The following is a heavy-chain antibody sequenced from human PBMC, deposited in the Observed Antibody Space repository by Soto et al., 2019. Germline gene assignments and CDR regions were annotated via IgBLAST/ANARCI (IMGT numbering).Heavy chain of an antibody. CDR2: INPSGGST. J-gene: IGHJ6*02. Sequence: GASVKVSCKASGYTFTSYYMHWVRQAPGQGLEWMGIINPSGGSTSYAQKFQGRVTMTRDTSTSTVYMELSSLRSEDTAVYYCARVHVAFGERGYYYGMDVWGQGTTVTVSS. D-gene: IGHD3-10*01. V-gene: IGHV1-46*01. CDR1: GYTFTSYY. CDR3: ARVHVAFGERGYYYGMDV.